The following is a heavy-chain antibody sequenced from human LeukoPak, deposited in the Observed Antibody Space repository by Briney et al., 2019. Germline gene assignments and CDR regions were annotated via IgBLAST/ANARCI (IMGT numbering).Heavy chain of an antibody. D-gene: IGHD3-22*01. Sequence: PGGSLRLSCAASGFTFSNAWMSWVRQAPGKGLEWVGRIKSKTDGGTTDYAAPVKGRFTISRDDSKNTLYLQMNSLKTEDTAVYYCTTQYYYDSSGYYYGRYWGQGTLVTVSS. CDR1: GFTFSNAW. J-gene: IGHJ4*02. V-gene: IGHV3-15*01. CDR3: TTQYYYDSSGYYYGRY. CDR2: IKSKTDGGTT.